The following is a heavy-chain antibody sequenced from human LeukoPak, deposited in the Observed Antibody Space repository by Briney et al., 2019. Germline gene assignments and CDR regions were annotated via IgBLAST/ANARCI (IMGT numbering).Heavy chain of an antibody. Sequence: SETRSLTCPLYGGSFGGFYWRWIRQPAGKGLEWAGEINHSGRTNYNPSLKSRVTISVDPSKNQFSLKLSSVTAADTAVYYCARWAFGVVIWTTDYWGQGTLVTVSS. D-gene: IGHD3-3*01. V-gene: IGHV4-34*01. CDR2: INHSGRT. CDR3: ARWAFGVVIWTTDY. J-gene: IGHJ4*02. CDR1: GGSFGGFY.